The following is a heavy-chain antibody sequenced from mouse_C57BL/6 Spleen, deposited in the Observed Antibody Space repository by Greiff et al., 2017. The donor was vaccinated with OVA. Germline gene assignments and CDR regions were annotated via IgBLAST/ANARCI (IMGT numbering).Heavy chain of an antibody. CDR3: ARGGILYPFAY. CDR2: INYDGSST. J-gene: IGHJ3*01. Sequence: EVHLVESEGGLVQPGSSMKLSCTASGFTFSDYYMAWVRQVPEKGLEWVANINYDGSSTYYLDSLKSRFIISRDNAKNILYLQMSSLKSEDTATYYCARGGILYPFAYWGQGTLVTVSA. V-gene: IGHV5-16*01. D-gene: IGHD2-12*01. CDR1: GFTFSDYY.